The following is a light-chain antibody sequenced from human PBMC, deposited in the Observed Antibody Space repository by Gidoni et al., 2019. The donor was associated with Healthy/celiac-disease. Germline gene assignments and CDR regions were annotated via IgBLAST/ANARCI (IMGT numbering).Light chain of an antibody. V-gene: IGKV3-20*01. CDR1: QSVSSSY. CDR2: GAS. Sequence: EIVFTQATGTLSLSPGERATLSCRSSQSVSSSYLAWYQQKPGQAPRLLIYGASSRATGIPHRFSGSWSGTDFTLTISRLEPEDFAVYYCQQYGSSPYTFGQGTKLEIK. CDR3: QQYGSSPYT. J-gene: IGKJ2*01.